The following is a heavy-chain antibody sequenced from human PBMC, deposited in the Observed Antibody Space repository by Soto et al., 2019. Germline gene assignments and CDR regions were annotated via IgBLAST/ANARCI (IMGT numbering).Heavy chain of an antibody. CDR1: GGSISSYY. CDR2: IYYSGST. D-gene: IGHD4-17*01. CDR3: ASLVNDYGDKGARSSIDY. V-gene: IGHV4-59*01. Sequence: SETLSLTCTVSGGSISSYYWSWIRQPPGKGLEWIGYIYYSGSTNYNPSLKSRVTISVDTSKNQFSLKLSSVTAADTAVYYCASLVNDYGDKGARSSIDYWGQGTLVTVSS. J-gene: IGHJ4*02.